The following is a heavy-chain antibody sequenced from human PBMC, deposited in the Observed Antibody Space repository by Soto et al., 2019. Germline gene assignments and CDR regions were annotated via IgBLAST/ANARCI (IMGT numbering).Heavy chain of an antibody. CDR3: AARIPGEHFQH. Sequence: EVQLVESGGGLVQPGGSLRLSCAASGLTFSHFAFHWVRQAPGKGLEYVSAISSEGGSTYYAKSVKGRFSISRDNSKNMLYLQMGSLRDEDMAVYYCAARIPGEHFQHWGRGTLVTVSS. CDR1: GLTFSHFA. D-gene: IGHD5-18*01. CDR2: ISSEGGST. V-gene: IGHV3-64*01. J-gene: IGHJ1*01.